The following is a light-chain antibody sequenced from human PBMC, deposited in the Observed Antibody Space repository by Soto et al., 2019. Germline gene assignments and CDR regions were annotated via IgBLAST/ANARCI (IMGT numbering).Light chain of an antibody. CDR1: QSVSSS. V-gene: IGKV3-15*01. CDR3: QQYNNCPLT. Sequence: EIVMTQSPATQSVSPGERATLSCRASQSVSSSLAWYQQKPGQAPRLLIYGASTRATGIPDRFSGTGSGTEFTLTISSLQSEDFAVYYCQQYNNCPLTFGGGTKVEIK. J-gene: IGKJ4*01. CDR2: GAS.